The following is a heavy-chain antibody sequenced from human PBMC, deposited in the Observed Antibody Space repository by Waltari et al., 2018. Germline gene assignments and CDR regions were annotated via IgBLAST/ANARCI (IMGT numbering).Heavy chain of an antibody. CDR2: IDYPGSA. V-gene: IGHV4-59*01. D-gene: IGHD4-17*01. J-gene: IGHJ4*02. CDR3: AMSYHADSPDH. Sequence: QVQLQESGPGLVKPSETLSLTCTVSGGSISTYSWAWIRQPPGKGLEWICDIDYPGSANYNPSLKSRVTISVDTSKNQFSLKLNSVTAADTALYYCAMSYHADSPDHWGQGTLVTVSS. CDR1: GGSISTYS.